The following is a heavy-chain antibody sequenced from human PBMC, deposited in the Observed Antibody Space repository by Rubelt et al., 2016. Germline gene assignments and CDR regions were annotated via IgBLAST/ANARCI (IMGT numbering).Heavy chain of an antibody. Sequence: QVQLAQSGAEVKKPGASVKVSCTASGYTFTSYAMHWVRQAPGQRLEWMGWITAGNGNTKYSQKFQGRGTISRETSARTAYMELSSLRSEDTAVYYCARDIYSGSYYGYWGQGTLVTVSS. CDR2: ITAGNGNT. CDR1: GYTFTSYA. J-gene: IGHJ4*02. D-gene: IGHD1-26*01. V-gene: IGHV1-3*01. CDR3: ARDIYSGSYYGY.